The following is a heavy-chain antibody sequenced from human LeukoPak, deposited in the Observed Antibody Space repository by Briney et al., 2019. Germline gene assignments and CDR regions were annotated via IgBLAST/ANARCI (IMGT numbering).Heavy chain of an antibody. D-gene: IGHD3-10*01. J-gene: IGHJ5*02. CDR3: ARSKHGSGSYYFNWFDP. Sequence: SETLSLTCAVYGGSFSGYYWSWIRQPPGKGLEWIGEINHSGSTNYNPSLKSRVTISVDTSTNQFSLKLSSVTAADTAVYYCARSKHGSGSYYFNWFDPWGQGTLVTVSS. V-gene: IGHV4-34*01. CDR1: GGSFSGYY. CDR2: INHSGST.